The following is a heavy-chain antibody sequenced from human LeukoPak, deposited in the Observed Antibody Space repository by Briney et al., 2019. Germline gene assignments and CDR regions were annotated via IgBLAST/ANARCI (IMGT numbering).Heavy chain of an antibody. CDR3: AKISWDGRGTFD. CDR1: GFSFSTYS. D-gene: IGHD1/OR15-1a*01. Sequence: GGSLRLSCAASGFSFSTYSMSWVRQAPGKGLEWVSSIRGSGADKYYADAVKGRFSISRDNSQDTLSLQMNSLRAEDTAVYYCAKISWDGRGTFDWGRGTLVTVSS. J-gene: IGHJ4*02. V-gene: IGHV3-23*01. CDR2: IRGSGADK.